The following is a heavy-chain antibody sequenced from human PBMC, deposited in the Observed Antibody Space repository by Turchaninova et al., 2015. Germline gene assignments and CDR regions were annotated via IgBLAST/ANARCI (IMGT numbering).Heavy chain of an antibody. CDR3: ARDIIGALWY. V-gene: IGHV3-21*05. CDR2: ISNRVTYI. Sequence: CLGSGVIVRSVSEGWVSQTPGKGLEWISYISNRVTYIHYADSVRGRVTVSRDNAKNSLYLQMNSRRAEDTGVYYCARDIIGALWYWGQGTLVTVSS. D-gene: IGHD1-26*01. CDR1: GVIVRSVS. J-gene: IGHJ4*02.